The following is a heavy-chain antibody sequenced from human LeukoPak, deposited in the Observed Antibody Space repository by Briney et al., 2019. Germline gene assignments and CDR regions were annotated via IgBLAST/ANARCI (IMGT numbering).Heavy chain of an antibody. CDR3: KGPTGAAYYYMDV. CDR1: GGSFSDYY. CDR2: INHSGST. Sequence: PSETLSLTCAVYGGSFSDYYWSWIRQPPGKGLEWIGEINHSGSTNYNPSLKSRVTISVDTSKNQFSLKLSSVTAADTAVYYCKGPTGAAYYYMDVWGKGTTVTVSS. V-gene: IGHV4-34*01. D-gene: IGHD1-1*01. J-gene: IGHJ6*03.